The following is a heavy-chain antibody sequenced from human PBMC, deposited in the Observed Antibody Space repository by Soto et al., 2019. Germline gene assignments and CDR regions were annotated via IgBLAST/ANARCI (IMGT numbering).Heavy chain of an antibody. Sequence: GASVKVSCKASGYTFTSYGISWVRQAPGQGLEWMGWISAYNGNTNYAQKLQGRVTMTTGTSTSTAYMELRSLRSDDTAVYYCARERAGKFWSGYADYYYGMDVWGQGTTVTVSS. V-gene: IGHV1-18*04. CDR3: ARERAGKFWSGYADYYYGMDV. CDR1: GYTFTSYG. CDR2: ISAYNGNT. J-gene: IGHJ6*02. D-gene: IGHD3-3*01.